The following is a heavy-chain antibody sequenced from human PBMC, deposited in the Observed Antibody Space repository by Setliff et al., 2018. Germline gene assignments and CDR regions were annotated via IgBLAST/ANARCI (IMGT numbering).Heavy chain of an antibody. J-gene: IGHJ4*02. Sequence: GGSLRLSCAASGFIFDNYAMHWVRQAPGKGLEWVSGISWDSSNINYADSVKGRFTISRDNSKNTLYLQMNGLRAEDTAVYYCARDLGGIWKTYFDYWGQGTLVTVSS. D-gene: IGHD1-1*01. CDR3: ARDLGGIWKTYFDY. V-gene: IGHV3-9*01. CDR1: GFIFDNYA. CDR2: ISWDSSNI.